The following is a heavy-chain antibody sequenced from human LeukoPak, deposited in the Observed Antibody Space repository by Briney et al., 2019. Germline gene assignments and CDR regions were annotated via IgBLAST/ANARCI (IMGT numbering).Heavy chain of an antibody. CDR1: GFTFTNYA. Sequence: PGGSLRLSCVASGFTFTNYAMTWVRQAPGKGLEWASAIRASDDTTFYADSVKGRFTISRDSSKNTLYLQMNSLRAEDTAVYYCAKLSSGWFEDFWGQGTLVTVSS. CDR3: AKLSSGWFEDF. CDR2: IRASDDTT. V-gene: IGHV3-23*01. D-gene: IGHD6-19*01. J-gene: IGHJ4*02.